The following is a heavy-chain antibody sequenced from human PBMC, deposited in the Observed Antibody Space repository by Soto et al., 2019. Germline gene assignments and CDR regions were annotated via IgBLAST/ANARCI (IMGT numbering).Heavy chain of an antibody. Sequence: GASVKVSCKASGYTFTSYAMHWVRQAPGQRLEWMGWINAGNGNTKYAQKLQGRVTMTTDTSTSTAYMELRSLRSDDTAVYYCARDVFYSSSVAYYYGMDVWGQGTTVTVSS. CDR1: GYTFTSYA. V-gene: IGHV1-3*01. J-gene: IGHJ6*02. D-gene: IGHD6-6*01. CDR3: ARDVFYSSSVAYYYGMDV. CDR2: INAGNGNT.